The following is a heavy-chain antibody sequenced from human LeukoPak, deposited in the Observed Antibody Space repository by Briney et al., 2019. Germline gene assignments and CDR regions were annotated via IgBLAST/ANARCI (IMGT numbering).Heavy chain of an antibody. CDR3: ATGYDSSGYYPYYFDY. CDR2: FDPEDGET. V-gene: IGHV1-24*01. CDR1: GYTLTELS. D-gene: IGHD3-22*01. J-gene: IGHJ4*02. Sequence: ASVKVSCKVSGYTLTELSMHWVRQAPGKGLEWMGGFDPEDGETIYAQKFQGRVTMTEDTSTDTAYMELSSLRSEDTAVYYCATGYDSSGYYPYYFDYWRQGTLVTVSS.